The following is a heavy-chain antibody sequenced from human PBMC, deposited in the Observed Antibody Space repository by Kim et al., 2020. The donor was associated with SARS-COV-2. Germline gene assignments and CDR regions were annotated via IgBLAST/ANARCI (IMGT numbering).Heavy chain of an antibody. J-gene: IGHJ4*02. V-gene: IGHV3-7*03. CDR1: GFTFTNYW. CDR3: ARDVTMIRGVIEGGFDY. D-gene: IGHD3-10*01. Sequence: GGSLRLSCAASGFTFTNYWMSWVRQAPGKGLEWVANIKEDGSERYYVDSVKGRFSISRDNAKNSLYLQMNSLSAEDTAIYYCARDVTMIRGVIEGGFDYWGQGTLVTVSS. CDR2: IKEDGSER.